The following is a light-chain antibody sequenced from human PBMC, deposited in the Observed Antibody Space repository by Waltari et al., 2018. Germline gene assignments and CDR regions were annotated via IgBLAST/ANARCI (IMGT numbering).Light chain of an antibody. Sequence: VFTHSPGTLPLSPGETATLPCRASQSIRKYLVWYQQRPGHAPRLLIYAASTRATGVPDRFSGSGYGTDFTLTISRLEPEDFAVYYCQNHERLPATFGQGTKVEIK. CDR3: QNHERLPAT. J-gene: IGKJ1*01. CDR1: QSIRKY. V-gene: IGKV3-20*01. CDR2: AAS.